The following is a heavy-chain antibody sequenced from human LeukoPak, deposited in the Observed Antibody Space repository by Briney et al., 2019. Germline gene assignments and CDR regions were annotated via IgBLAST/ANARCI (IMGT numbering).Heavy chain of an antibody. CDR3: VRGVAGSDY. D-gene: IGHD6-19*01. CDR1: GFTFSSYD. V-gene: IGHV3-13*01. Sequence: PGGSLRLSCAASGFTFSSYDMHWVRQPIGKSLEWVSAIGVAGDTYYPGSVKGRFTISRENAKNSLYLQTDSLRAGDTAVYYCVRGVAGSDYWGQGTLVTVSS. J-gene: IGHJ4*02. CDR2: IGVAGDT.